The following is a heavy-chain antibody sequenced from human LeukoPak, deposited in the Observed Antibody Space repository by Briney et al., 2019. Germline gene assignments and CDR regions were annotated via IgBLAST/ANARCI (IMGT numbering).Heavy chain of an antibody. Sequence: GGSLRLSCAASGFTFSSYAMHWVRQAPGKGLEWVAVISYDGSNKYYADSVKGRFTISRDNSKNTLYLQMNSLRAEDTAVYYCARVKQQLVTTNLNWFDPWGQGTLVTVS. J-gene: IGHJ5*02. V-gene: IGHV3-30-3*01. CDR1: GFTFSSYA. D-gene: IGHD6-13*01. CDR3: ARVKQQLVTTNLNWFDP. CDR2: ISYDGSNK.